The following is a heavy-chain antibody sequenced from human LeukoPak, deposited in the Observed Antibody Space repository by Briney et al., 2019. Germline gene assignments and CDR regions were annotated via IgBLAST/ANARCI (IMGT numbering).Heavy chain of an antibody. V-gene: IGHV3-23*01. CDR1: GFTFSSYA. D-gene: IGHD2-21*02. J-gene: IGHJ3*02. CDR3: AKPPPPYCGGDCADAFDI. CDR2: ISGSGGST. Sequence: GGSLRLSRAASGFTFSSYAMSWVRQAPGKGLEWVSAISGSGGSTYYADSVKGRFTISRDNSKNTLYLQMNSLRAEDTAVYYCAKPPPPYCGGDCADAFDIWGQGTMVTVSS.